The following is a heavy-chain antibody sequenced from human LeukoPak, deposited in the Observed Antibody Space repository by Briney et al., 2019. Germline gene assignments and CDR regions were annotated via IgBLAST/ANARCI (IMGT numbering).Heavy chain of an antibody. CDR1: GITLSNYG. V-gene: IGHV3-23*01. Sequence: GGSLRLSCAVSGITLSNYGMSWVRQAPGKGLEWVSAISGSGGSTYYADSVKGRFTISRDNSKNTLYLQMNSLRAEDTAVYYWAKWPRSGCSGGSCYDPDYWGQGTLVTVSS. J-gene: IGHJ4*02. CDR3: AKWPRSGCSGGSCYDPDY. D-gene: IGHD2-15*01. CDR2: ISGSGGST.